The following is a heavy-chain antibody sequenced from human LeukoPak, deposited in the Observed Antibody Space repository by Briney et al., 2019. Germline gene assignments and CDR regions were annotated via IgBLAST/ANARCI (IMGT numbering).Heavy chain of an antibody. V-gene: IGHV3-7*01. D-gene: IGHD1-26*01. CDR3: ARGIVGADDAFDI. J-gene: IGHJ3*02. CDR2: IKQDGSEK. CDR1: GFTFSSYW. Sequence: PGGSLRLSCAASGFTFSSYWMSWVRQAPGKGLECVANIKQDGSEKYYVDSVKGRFTISRDNAKNSLYLQMNSLRAEDTAVYYCARGIVGADDAFDIWGQGTMVTVSS.